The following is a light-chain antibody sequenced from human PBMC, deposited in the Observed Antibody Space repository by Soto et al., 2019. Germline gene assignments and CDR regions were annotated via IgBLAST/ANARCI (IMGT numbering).Light chain of an antibody. CDR3: SSYTSSSTLV. Sequence: QSVLTQSASVSGSPGQSITISCTGTSSDVGLYNYVSWYQQHPGKAPKLMIYDVTNRPSGVSNRFSGSKSGNTASLTISGLQAEDEADYYCSSYTSSSTLVFGGGTKLTVL. CDR2: DVT. CDR1: SSDVGLYNY. V-gene: IGLV2-14*01. J-gene: IGLJ2*01.